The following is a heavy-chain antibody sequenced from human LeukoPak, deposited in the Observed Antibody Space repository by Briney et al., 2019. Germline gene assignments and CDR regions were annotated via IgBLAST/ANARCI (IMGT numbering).Heavy chain of an antibody. CDR1: GYTFTSYG. D-gene: IGHD3-3*01. J-gene: IGHJ4*02. CDR3: ARNAVRGAGVIYYFDY. V-gene: IGHV1-18*01. CDR2: ISAYNGNT. Sequence: ASVKVSCTASGYTFTSYGISWVRQAPGQGLEWMGWISAYNGNTNYAQKLQGRVTMTTDTSTSTAYMELRSLRSDDTAVYYCARNAVRGAGVIYYFDYWGQGTLVTVSS.